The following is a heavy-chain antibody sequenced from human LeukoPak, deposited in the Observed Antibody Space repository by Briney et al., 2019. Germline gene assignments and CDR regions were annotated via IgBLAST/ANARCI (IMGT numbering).Heavy chain of an antibody. Sequence: SGGSLRLSCAASGYTFSSYSMNWVRQTPRKGLEWVSYISSSSSTIYYADSVKGRFTISRDNAKNSLYLQMNSLRAEDTAVYYCARDGFYYWGQGTPVTVSS. V-gene: IGHV3-48*01. J-gene: IGHJ4*02. CDR1: GYTFSSYS. CDR2: ISSSSSTI. CDR3: ARDGFYY.